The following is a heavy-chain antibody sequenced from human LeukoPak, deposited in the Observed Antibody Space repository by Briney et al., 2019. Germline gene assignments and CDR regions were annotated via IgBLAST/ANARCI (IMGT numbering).Heavy chain of an antibody. J-gene: IGHJ4*02. CDR3: VRDSYGGNWSLGY. CDR2: INPSGGGT. V-gene: IGHV1-46*01. CDR1: VYTFTSYY. D-gene: IGHD4-23*01. Sequence: ASVKVSCKASVYTFTSYYMHWVRQAPGQGLELMGIINPSGGGTSYAQKFQGRVTMTRDTSISTADMELSRLRSDDTAVYYCVRDSYGGNWSLGYWGQGTLVTVSS.